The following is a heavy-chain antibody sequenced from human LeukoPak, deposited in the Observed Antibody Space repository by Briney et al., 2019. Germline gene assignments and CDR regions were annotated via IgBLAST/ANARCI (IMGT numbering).Heavy chain of an antibody. Sequence: PSETLSLTCTVSGGSISGYYWSWIRQPPRKGPEWIGYIYYSGSTNYNPSLKSRVTISVDTSKNQFSLKMNSVTAADTAVYYCARLASSGWSHCDYWGQGTLVTVSS. D-gene: IGHD6-19*01. CDR2: IYYSGST. CDR3: ARLASSGWSHCDY. J-gene: IGHJ4*02. CDR1: GGSISGYY. V-gene: IGHV4-59*08.